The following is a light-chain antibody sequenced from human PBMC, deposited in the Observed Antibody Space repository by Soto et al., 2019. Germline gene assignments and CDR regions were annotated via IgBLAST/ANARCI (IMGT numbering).Light chain of an antibody. Sequence: MTQSPSSLSASVGDRVTITCQASQDISSSSLAWYQQKPGQAPRLLISGASSRAADIPDRFSGSGSGTEFTLTISSLQSEDFAVYFCQQYNNWPPSWTFGQGTKVDI. V-gene: IGKV3D-15*01. CDR3: QQYNNWPPSWT. CDR2: GAS. CDR1: QDISSS. J-gene: IGKJ1*01.